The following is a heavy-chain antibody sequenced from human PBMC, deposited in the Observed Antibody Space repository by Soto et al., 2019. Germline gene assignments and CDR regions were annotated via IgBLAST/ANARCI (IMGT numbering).Heavy chain of an antibody. J-gene: IGHJ6*02. CDR2: IYPANSGT. CDR1: GYVFTNYW. D-gene: IGHD1-26*01. V-gene: IGHV5-51*01. Sequence: GESLKISCKGSGYVFTNYWIGWVRQMPGKGLEWVGIIYPANSGTRYSPSFQGQVTISADKSIPTAYLQWSGLKDSDTAMSFCVRGSGSPNYYSPMDVWGQGTTVTVSS. CDR3: VRGSGSPNYYSPMDV.